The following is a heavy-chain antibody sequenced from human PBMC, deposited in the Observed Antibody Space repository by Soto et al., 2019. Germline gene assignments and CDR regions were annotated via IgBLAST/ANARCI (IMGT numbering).Heavy chain of an antibody. D-gene: IGHD2-15*01. V-gene: IGHV4-30-4*01. J-gene: IGHJ6*02. CDR3: ARYGTRSVSSHTNYFYGMAG. CDR1: GGAITNVDYY. Sequence: SETQSVTCTRSGGAITNVDYYWRWIRQPPWRVLESLTHIYHRASIFYNPSLASLVPMSIDTSKNQLALRLNSVTPADTAVYYCARYGTRSVSSHTNYFYGMAGWALRTT. CDR2: IYHRASI.